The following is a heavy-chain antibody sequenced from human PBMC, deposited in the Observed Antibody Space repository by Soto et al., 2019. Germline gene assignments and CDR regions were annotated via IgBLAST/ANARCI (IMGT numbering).Heavy chain of an antibody. J-gene: IGHJ1*01. CDR1: GFIFSSYV. D-gene: IGHD3-22*01. CDR2: ISNDGNK. V-gene: IGHV3-30-3*01. Sequence: QVQLVESGGDVVQPGRSLRLSCAASGFIFSSYVIHWVRQGPVKGLEWVALISNDGNKHYADSVKDRFTISRDDSKNKLDLEMNNLRAEDTGIYYCATEDESSGYAGTFPHWGQGTLVTVSP. CDR3: ATEDESSGYAGTFPH.